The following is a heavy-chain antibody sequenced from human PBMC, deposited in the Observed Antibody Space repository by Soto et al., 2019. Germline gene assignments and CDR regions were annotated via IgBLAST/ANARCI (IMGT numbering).Heavy chain of an antibody. V-gene: IGHV1-69*02. J-gene: IGHJ4*02. Sequence: QVQLVQSGAEVKRPGSSVKVSCKASGDTFTFYSINWVRQAPGLGLEWMGRINPILSMSNYAQRFQGRVTMNADKFTSTAYMELSSLRSGDTAIYYCASSYGSGYRAFDYWGQGALVTVSS. CDR2: INPILSMS. CDR3: ASSYGSGYRAFDY. CDR1: GDTFTFYS. D-gene: IGHD3-10*01.